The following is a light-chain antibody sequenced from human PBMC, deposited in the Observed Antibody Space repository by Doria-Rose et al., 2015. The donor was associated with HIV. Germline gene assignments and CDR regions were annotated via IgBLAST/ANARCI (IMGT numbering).Light chain of an antibody. CDR2: ITY. Sequence: QSVVTQEPSSSVSLGGTVTLTCGLTSGPVTGAYYPSWHQQTPGQAPRTLIYITYSLSSGVSDRFSGSILGTKAALTISGAQADDESDYYCVLYMGSGIWMFGGGTKLTVL. J-gene: IGLJ3*02. CDR1: SGPVTGAYY. CDR3: VLYMGSGIWM. V-gene: IGLV8-61*01.